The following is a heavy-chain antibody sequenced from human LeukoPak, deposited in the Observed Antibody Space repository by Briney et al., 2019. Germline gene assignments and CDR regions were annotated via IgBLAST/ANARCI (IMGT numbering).Heavy chain of an antibody. Sequence: GGSLRLSCAASGFTVSSNYMSWVRQAPGKGLEWVSVIYSGGSTYYADSVKGRFTVSRDNSKNTLYLQMNSLRAEDTAVYYCARIPFVGYCSSTSCYTAYWGQGTLVTVSS. CDR3: ARIPFVGYCSSTSCYTAY. CDR2: IYSGGST. J-gene: IGHJ4*02. V-gene: IGHV3-53*01. D-gene: IGHD2-2*02. CDR1: GFTVSSNY.